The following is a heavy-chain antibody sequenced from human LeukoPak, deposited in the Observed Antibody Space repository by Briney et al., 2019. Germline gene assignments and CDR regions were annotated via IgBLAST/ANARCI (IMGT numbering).Heavy chain of an antibody. D-gene: IGHD3-10*01. Sequence: GESLQISCRVSGYTFTNYWIGWVRQMPGKGLEWMGIIYPADSDTTYSPSFQGQVTISADKSIDTVYLQWSSLKASDTAMYYCARQSRDGSKTRGYYFDYWGQGTLVTVYS. CDR2: IYPADSDT. CDR3: ARQSRDGSKTRGYYFDY. V-gene: IGHV5-51*01. J-gene: IGHJ4*02. CDR1: GYTFTNYW.